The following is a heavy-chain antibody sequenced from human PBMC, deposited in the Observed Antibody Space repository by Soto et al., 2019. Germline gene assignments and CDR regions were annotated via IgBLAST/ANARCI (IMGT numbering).Heavy chain of an antibody. J-gene: IGHJ6*03. CDR1: GFTFSNAW. CDR3: TTDSTLWFGEGEPYYYYMDV. CDR2: IKSKTDGGTT. V-gene: IGHV3-15*01. Sequence: GGSLRLSCAASGFTFSNAWMSWVRQAPGKGLEWVGRIKSKTDGGTTDYAAPVKVRFTISRDDSKNTLYLQMNSLKTEDTAVYYCTTDSTLWFGEGEPYYYYMDVWGKGTTVTVSS. D-gene: IGHD3-10*01.